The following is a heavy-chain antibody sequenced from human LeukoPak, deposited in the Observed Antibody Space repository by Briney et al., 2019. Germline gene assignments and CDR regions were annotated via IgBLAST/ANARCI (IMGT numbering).Heavy chain of an antibody. D-gene: IGHD5-12*01. V-gene: IGHV3-30*04. Sequence: GGSLRLSCVASGFTFSSYTLHWVRQAPGKGLEWVAVMSYDGSHKFHADSVKGRFTISRDNSKNTLYLQMNSLRAEDTAIYFCARDVGGYAFDYWGQGTLVTVSS. CDR3: ARDVGGYAFDY. J-gene: IGHJ4*02. CDR2: MSYDGSHK. CDR1: GFTFSSYT.